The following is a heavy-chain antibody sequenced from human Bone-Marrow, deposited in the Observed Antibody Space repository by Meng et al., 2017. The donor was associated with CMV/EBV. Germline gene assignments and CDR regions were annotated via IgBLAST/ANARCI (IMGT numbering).Heavy chain of an antibody. V-gene: IGHV3-30*04. CDR2: ISYDGSNK. Sequence: GESLKISCAASGFTFSSYAMHWVRQAPGKGLEWVAVISYDGSNKYYADSVKGRFTISRDNSKNTLYLQMNSLRAEDTAVYYCARGPQYQLLNYWGQGTLVTVSS. CDR1: GFTFSSYA. CDR3: ARGPQYQLLNY. D-gene: IGHD2-2*01. J-gene: IGHJ4*02.